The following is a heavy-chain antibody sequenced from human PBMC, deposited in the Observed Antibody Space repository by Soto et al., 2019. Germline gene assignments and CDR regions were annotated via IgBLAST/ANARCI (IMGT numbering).Heavy chain of an antibody. J-gene: IGHJ4*02. D-gene: IGHD1-7*01. Sequence: PGGSLRLSCAASGFTFSSYGVHWVRQAPGKGLEWVAVIWYDGSNKYYADSVKGRFTISRDNSKNTLYLQMNSLRAEDTAVYYCARTWRYNWNYWGFPDYWGQGTLVTVSS. V-gene: IGHV3-33*01. CDR1: GFTFSSYG. CDR3: ARTWRYNWNYWGFPDY. CDR2: IWYDGSNK.